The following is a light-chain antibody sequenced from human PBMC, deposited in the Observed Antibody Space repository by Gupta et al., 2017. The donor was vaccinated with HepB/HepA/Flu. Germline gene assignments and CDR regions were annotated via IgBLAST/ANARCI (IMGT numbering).Light chain of an antibody. CDR1: QGITND. CDR2: AAS. V-gene: IGKV1-17*01. CDR3: LQHNSYPWT. Sequence: DIQMPHSRPSLSASVRDRVTITCRASQGITNDLGWYQQKPGKAPKRLIFAASTLQRGVPARFSGSGSGAEFALTISSLQPEDAATYYCLQHNSYPWTFGQGTKVEI. J-gene: IGKJ1*01.